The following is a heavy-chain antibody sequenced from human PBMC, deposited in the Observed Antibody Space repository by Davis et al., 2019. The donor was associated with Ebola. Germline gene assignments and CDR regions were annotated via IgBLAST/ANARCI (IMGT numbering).Heavy chain of an antibody. J-gene: IGHJ4*02. CDR2: INPHNGNT. V-gene: IGHV1-18*01. D-gene: IGHD1-1*01. Sequence: ASVLVSCKASGYIFTSYGISWVRQAPGQGLEWMGWINPHNGNTNYAQNVQGRVIMTSDTATTTAYMEVGSLRSDDTAVYYCARAQFPTTSDHWGQGTLVTVSS. CDR3: ARAQFPTTSDH. CDR1: GYIFTSYG.